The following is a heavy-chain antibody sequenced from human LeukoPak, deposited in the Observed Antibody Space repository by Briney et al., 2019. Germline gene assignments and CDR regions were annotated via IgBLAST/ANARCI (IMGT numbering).Heavy chain of an antibody. Sequence: PGGSLRLSCVASGFTFSTYGMTWVRQAPGKGLEWVASIREDGSEKDYVDSVKGRFTISRDNAKNSLYLQMNSLRAEDTAVYYCASRYDYIWGTYRPFYHCDYWGQGTMVTVSS. CDR1: GFTFSTYG. J-gene: IGHJ4*02. CDR2: IREDGSEK. CDR3: ASRYDYIWGTYRPFYHCDY. V-gene: IGHV3-7*01. D-gene: IGHD3-16*02.